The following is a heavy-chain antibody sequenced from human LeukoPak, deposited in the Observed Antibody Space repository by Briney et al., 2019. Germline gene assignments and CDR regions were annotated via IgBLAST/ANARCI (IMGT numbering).Heavy chain of an antibody. D-gene: IGHD6-19*01. Sequence: GGSLRLSCAASGFTFSSYEMNWVRQAPGKGLEWVSHIKTYSADSVKGRFTISRDNAKNSLYLQMSSLRAEDTAVYYCARDKGDNSGWDYWGQGILVTVSS. CDR2: IKT. CDR1: GFTFSSYE. V-gene: IGHV3-48*03. CDR3: ARDKGDNSGWDY. J-gene: IGHJ4*02.